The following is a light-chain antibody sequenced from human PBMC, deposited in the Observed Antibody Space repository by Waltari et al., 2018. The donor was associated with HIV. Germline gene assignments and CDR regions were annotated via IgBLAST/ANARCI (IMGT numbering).Light chain of an antibody. J-gene: IGLJ2*01. Sequence: QLVLTQSPSASASLGASVKLTCTLSSGHSNYAIAWHQQHPEKGPRYLMKLNSDGNHIKGDGSPYRFSGAGSGADGSRTISSLQSEDVADYYCQTWATGSRVVFGGGTKLTVL. CDR1: SGHSNYA. CDR3: QTWATGSRVV. CDR2: LNSDGNH. V-gene: IGLV4-69*01.